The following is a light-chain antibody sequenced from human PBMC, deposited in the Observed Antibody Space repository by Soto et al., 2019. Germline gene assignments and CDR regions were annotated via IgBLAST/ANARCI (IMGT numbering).Light chain of an antibody. J-gene: IGLJ1*01. CDR1: SSNIGAGYD. Sequence: QSVLTQPPSVSGAPGQRVTISCTRNSSNIGAGYDVHWYQQLPGTAPKLLIYGNSNRPSGVPDRFSGSKSGTSASLAITGLQAEDEADYYCQSYDSSLGGSVFGTGTKVTVL. CDR3: QSYDSSLGGSV. CDR2: GNS. V-gene: IGLV1-40*01.